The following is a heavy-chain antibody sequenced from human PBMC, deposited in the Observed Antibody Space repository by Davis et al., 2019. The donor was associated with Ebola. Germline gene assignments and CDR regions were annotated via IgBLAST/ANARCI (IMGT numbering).Heavy chain of an antibody. CDR1: GGSFSGYY. Sequence: GSLRLSCAVYGGSFSGYYWSWIRQLPGKGLEWIGEINHSGSTNYNPSLKSRVTISVDTSKNQFSLKLSSVTAADTAVYYCARDSGWLQSTFDYWGQGTLVTVSS. V-gene: IGHV4-34*01. D-gene: IGHD5-24*01. CDR3: ARDSGWLQSTFDY. J-gene: IGHJ4*02. CDR2: INHSGST.